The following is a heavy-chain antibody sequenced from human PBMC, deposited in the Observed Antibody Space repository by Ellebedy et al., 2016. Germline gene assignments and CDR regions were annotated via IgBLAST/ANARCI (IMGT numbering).Heavy chain of an antibody. D-gene: IGHD2-2*01. CDR3: RQGHYADY. V-gene: IGHV3-23*01. CDR2: ISANGNKR. J-gene: IGHJ4*02. CDR1: GLPFSTFF. Sequence: GGSLRLSXAVSGLPFSTFFMSWVRQAPGKGLEWVATISANGNKRDLADSVQGRFTISRDNFRNTLHLQMINPRGEDTAVYYCRQGHYADYWGQGTLVTVSS.